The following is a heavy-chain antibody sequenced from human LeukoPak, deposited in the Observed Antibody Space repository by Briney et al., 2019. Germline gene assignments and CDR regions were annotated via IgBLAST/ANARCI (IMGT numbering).Heavy chain of an antibody. CDR1: GFTVSSNF. CDR3: AKDDRGNEAPFDY. V-gene: IGHV3-53*05. CDR2: IYSGGST. J-gene: IGHJ4*02. Sequence: GGSLRLSCAASGFTVSSNFLSWVRQPPGKGLEWVSDIYSGGSTYYADSVKGRFTISRDNSKNTLHLQMNSLRAEDTAVYYCAKDDRGNEAPFDYWGQGTLVTVSS.